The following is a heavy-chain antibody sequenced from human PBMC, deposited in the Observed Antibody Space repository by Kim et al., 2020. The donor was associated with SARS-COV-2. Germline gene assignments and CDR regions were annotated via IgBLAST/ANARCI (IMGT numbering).Heavy chain of an antibody. CDR1: GFTVSSNY. J-gene: IGHJ5*02. V-gene: IGHV3-66*01. CDR2: IYSGGST. D-gene: IGHD3-16*02. CDR3: ARTPGWDYDYVWGSYRFP. Sequence: GGSLRLSCAASGFTVSSNYMSWVRQAPGKGLEWVLVIYSGGSTYYADSVKGRFTISRDNSKNTLYLQMNSLRAEDTAVYYCARTPGWDYDYVWGSYRFPWGQGTLVTVSS.